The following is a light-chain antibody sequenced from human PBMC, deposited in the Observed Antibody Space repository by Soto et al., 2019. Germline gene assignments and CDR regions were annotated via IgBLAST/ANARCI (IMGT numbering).Light chain of an antibody. CDR3: QQKGNPPQT. V-gene: IGKV3-20*01. CDR1: QTVLSSY. J-gene: IGKJ1*01. CDR2: GAS. Sequence: EIVLTQSPGTLSLSPGEGVTLSCRASQTVLSSYVAWYQQKPGQPPRLLIYGASSRAPGIPDRFSGSGSGTDFTLTISRLGPEDFGVFYCQQKGNPPQTFGQG.